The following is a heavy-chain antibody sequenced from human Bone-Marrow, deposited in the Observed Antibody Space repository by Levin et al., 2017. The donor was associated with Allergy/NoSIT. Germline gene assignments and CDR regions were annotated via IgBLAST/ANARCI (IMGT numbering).Heavy chain of an antibody. CDR2: IYHSGST. J-gene: IGHJ4*02. Sequence: SQTLSPTCAVSGGSISSGGYSWSWIRQPPGKGLEWIGYIYHSGSTYYNPSLKSRVTISMDRSKNHFSLNLTSVTAADTAVYFCAKSLWFGAYFDYWGQGTLVTVSS. V-gene: IGHV4-30-2*01. CDR1: GGSISSGGYS. D-gene: IGHD3-10*01. CDR3: AKSLWFGAYFDY.